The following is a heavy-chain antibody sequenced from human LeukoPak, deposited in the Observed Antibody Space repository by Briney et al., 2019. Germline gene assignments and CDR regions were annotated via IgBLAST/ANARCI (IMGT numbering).Heavy chain of an antibody. CDR3: ASTSPKYYYESSGYSSLFDN. J-gene: IGHJ4*02. CDR2: IYYSGST. Sequence: SETLSLTCTVSGGSISSYYWSWIRQPPGKGLEYIGYIYYSGSTNYNPSLKSRLTISVDTSKNQFSLKLRSVTAADTALYYCASTSPKYYYESSGYSSLFDNWGQGTLVTVSS. V-gene: IGHV4-59*12. CDR1: GGSISSYY. D-gene: IGHD3-22*01.